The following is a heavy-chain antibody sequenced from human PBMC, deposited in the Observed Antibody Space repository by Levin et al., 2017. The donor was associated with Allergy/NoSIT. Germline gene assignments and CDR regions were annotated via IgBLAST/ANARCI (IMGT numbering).Heavy chain of an antibody. CDR3: ARVAGYSYGYYFDY. CDR1: GGSISSGGYS. V-gene: IGHV4-30-2*01. CDR2: IYLSGST. Sequence: SQTLSLPCAVSGGSISSGGYSWSWLRQPPGKGLEWIGNIYLSGSTNDNPSLKNRVTMSVDRSKNQFSLKLSYVTAADTAVYYCARVAGYSYGYYFDYWGPGTLVTVSS. D-gene: IGHD5-18*01. J-gene: IGHJ4*02.